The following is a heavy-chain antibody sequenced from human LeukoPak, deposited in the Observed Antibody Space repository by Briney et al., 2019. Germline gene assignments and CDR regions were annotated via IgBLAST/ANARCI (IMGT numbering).Heavy chain of an antibody. V-gene: IGHV3-21*01. CDR2: ISRNSRHV. D-gene: IGHD3-22*01. Sequence: GGSLRLSCAASGFTFSDYSMNWVRQAPGKGLEWVSSISRNSRHVYYGGSVWGRFTISRDDARNSLFLEMNSLRAEDMAVYYCATRREHYYDSGLDYWGQGTLVTVSS. J-gene: IGHJ4*02. CDR3: ATRREHYYDSGLDY. CDR1: GFTFSDYS.